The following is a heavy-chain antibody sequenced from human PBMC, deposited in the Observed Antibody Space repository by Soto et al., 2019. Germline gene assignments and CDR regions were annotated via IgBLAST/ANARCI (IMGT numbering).Heavy chain of an antibody. V-gene: IGHV1-69*02. CDR2: IIPILGIA. CDR3: AKSIRGWYYFDY. Sequence: QVQLVQSGAEVKKPGSSVKVSCKASGGTFSSYTISWVRQAPGQGLEWMGRIIPILGIANYAHKFQGRGTITADKSTSTAYMELSSLSSEDTAVYYCAKSIRGWYYFDYWGQGTLVTVSS. D-gene: IGHD6-19*01. J-gene: IGHJ4*02. CDR1: GGTFSSYT.